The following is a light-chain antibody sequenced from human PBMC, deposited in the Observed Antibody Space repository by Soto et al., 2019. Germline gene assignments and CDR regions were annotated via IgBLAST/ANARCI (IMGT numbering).Light chain of an antibody. CDR1: QGISSY. CDR3: QQYASFSPA. CDR2: AAS. Sequence: AIRMTQSPSSLSASTGDRVTITCRASQGISSYLAWYQQKPGKAPKLLIYAASTLQSGVPSRFSGSGSGTDFTLTISCLQSEDFATYYCQQYASFSPAFGQGTKVGI. J-gene: IGKJ1*01. V-gene: IGKV1-8*01.